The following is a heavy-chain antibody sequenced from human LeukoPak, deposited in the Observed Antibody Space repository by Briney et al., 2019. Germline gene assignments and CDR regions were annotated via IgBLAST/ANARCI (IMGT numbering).Heavy chain of an antibody. CDR2: ISGSGGST. Sequence: GGSLRLSCAASGFTFSSYAMSWVRQAPGKGLEWVSAISGSGGSTYYADSVKGRFTISRDNSKNTVYLQMNSLRAEDTAVYYCAKDQRITPLYYFDYWGQGTLVTVSS. J-gene: IGHJ4*02. V-gene: IGHV3-23*01. CDR3: AKDQRITPLYYFDY. CDR1: GFTFSSYA. D-gene: IGHD1-20*01.